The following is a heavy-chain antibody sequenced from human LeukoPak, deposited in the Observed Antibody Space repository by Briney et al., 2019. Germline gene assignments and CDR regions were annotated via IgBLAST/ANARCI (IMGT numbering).Heavy chain of an antibody. CDR2: SGNT. D-gene: IGHD6-19*01. J-gene: IGHJ4*02. Sequence: SETLSLTCTVSGGSISSYYWSWIRQPPGKGLEWIGYSGNTNHNPPLKSRVTISVDTSKNQFSLKLSSVTAADTAVYYCARESSGWYYFDYWGQGTLVSVSS. CDR3: ARESSGWYYFDY. CDR1: GGSISSYY. V-gene: IGHV4-59*01.